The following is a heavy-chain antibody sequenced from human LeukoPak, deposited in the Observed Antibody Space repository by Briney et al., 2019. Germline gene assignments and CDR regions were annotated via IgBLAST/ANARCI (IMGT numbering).Heavy chain of an antibody. CDR1: GFTFSGCA. D-gene: IGHD3-9*01. J-gene: IGHJ4*02. Sequence: GGSLRLSCAASGFTFSGCAMSWVRQAPGKGLEWVSAIRGSGDYSYYADSVKGRFTISRDNSKNTPYLQMNSLRAEDTAIYYCAKGLFDWLSDTDYWGQGTLVTVSS. CDR3: AKGLFDWLSDTDY. CDR2: IRGSGDYS. V-gene: IGHV3-23*01.